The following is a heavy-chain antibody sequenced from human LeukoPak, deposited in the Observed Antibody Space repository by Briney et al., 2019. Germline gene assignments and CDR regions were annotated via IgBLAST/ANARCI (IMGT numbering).Heavy chain of an antibody. CDR1: GFTFSSYA. V-gene: IGHV3-30-3*01. CDR2: ISYDGSNK. Sequence: GRSLRLSCAASGFTFSSYAMHWVRQAPGKGLEWVAVISYDGSNKYYADSVKGRFTISRDNSKNTLYLQMNSLRAEDTAVYYCAKGPRNLVVVIASFWGQGTMVTVSS. J-gene: IGHJ3*01. D-gene: IGHD2-21*01. CDR3: AKGPRNLVVVIASF.